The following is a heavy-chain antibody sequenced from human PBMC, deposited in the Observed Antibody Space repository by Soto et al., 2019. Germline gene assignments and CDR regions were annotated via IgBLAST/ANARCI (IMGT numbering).Heavy chain of an antibody. V-gene: IGHV3-30*18. CDR3: AKDGRSRDYDFDPYYYYYYMDV. J-gene: IGHJ6*03. Sequence: GGSLRLSCAASGFTFSSYGMHWVRQAPGKGLEWVAVISYDGSNKYYADSVKGRFTISRDNSKNTLYLQMNSLRAEDTAVYYCAKDGRSRDYDFDPYYYYYYMDVWGKGTTVTVSS. D-gene: IGHD4-17*01. CDR2: ISYDGSNK. CDR1: GFTFSSYG.